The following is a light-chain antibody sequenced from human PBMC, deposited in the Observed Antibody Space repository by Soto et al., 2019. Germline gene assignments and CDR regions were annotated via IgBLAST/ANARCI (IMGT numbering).Light chain of an antibody. CDR1: SSDVGGYNY. CDR2: EVS. J-gene: IGLJ1*01. CDR3: SSSTSSSIDYV. V-gene: IGLV2-14*01. Sequence: QSALTQPASVSGSPGQSITISCTGTSSDVGGYNYVSWYQQHPGKAPKLMIYEVSNRPSGVSNRFSGSKSGNTASLTISGLQAEDDDDYYCSSSTSSSIDYVFGTGTKLTVL.